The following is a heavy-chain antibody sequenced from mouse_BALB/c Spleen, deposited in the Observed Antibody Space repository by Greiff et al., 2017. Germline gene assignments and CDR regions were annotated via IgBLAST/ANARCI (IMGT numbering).Heavy chain of an antibody. CDR3: ARRGDYYGSPFDY. J-gene: IGHJ2*01. Sequence: EVKLMESGAELVKPGASVKLSCTASGFNIKDTYMHWVKQRPEQGLEWIGRIDPANGNTKYDPKFQGKATITADTSSNTAYLQLSSLTSEDTAVYYCARRGDYYGSPFDYWGQGTTLTVSS. D-gene: IGHD1-1*01. CDR1: GFNIKDTY. CDR2: IDPANGNT. V-gene: IGHV14-3*02.